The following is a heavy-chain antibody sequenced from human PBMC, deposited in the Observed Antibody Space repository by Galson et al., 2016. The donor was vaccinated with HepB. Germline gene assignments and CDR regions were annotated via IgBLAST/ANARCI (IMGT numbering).Heavy chain of an antibody. V-gene: IGHV3-7*01. D-gene: IGHD4/OR15-4a*01. J-gene: IGHJ6*04. CDR2: ITLDGSAR. CDR3: ARDVTMSTVIPPDENYYGMDV. CDR1: GFNFSTSW. Sequence: SLRLSCAASGFNFSTSWMTWVRQAPGKGLEWLANITLDGSARYYVDSVRGRFTISRDNAKNSVYLQMSRLRGDDTAVYYCARDVTMSTVIPPDENYYGMDVWGKGTTVTVSS.